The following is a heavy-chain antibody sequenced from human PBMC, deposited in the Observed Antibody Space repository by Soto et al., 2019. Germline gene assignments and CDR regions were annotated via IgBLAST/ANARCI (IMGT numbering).Heavy chain of an antibody. V-gene: IGHV4-59*01. Sequence: SETLSLTCTVSGGSISSYYWSWIRQPPGKGLEWIGYIYYSGSTNYNPSLKSRVTISVDTSKNQFSLKLSSVTAADTAVYYCARERIQLWLDYWFDPWGQGTLVTVSS. CDR3: ARERIQLWLDYWFDP. CDR2: IYYSGST. D-gene: IGHD5-18*01. J-gene: IGHJ5*02. CDR1: GGSISSYY.